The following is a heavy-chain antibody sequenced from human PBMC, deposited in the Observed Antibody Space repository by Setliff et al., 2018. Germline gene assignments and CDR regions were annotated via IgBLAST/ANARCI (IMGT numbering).Heavy chain of an antibody. D-gene: IGHD3-3*01. CDR2: INTNTGNP. V-gene: IGHV7-4-1*02. Sequence: VASVKVSCKASGYTFTSYAMNWVRQAPGQGLEWMGWINTNTGNPTYAQGFTGRFVFSLDTSVSTAYLQISSLKAEDTAVYYCARGPLHYDFWSGYYTVSWFDPWGQGTLVTVSS. J-gene: IGHJ5*02. CDR3: ARGPLHYDFWSGYYTVSWFDP. CDR1: GYTFTSYA.